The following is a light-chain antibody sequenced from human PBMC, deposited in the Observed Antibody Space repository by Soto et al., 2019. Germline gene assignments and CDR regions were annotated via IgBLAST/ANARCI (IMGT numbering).Light chain of an antibody. CDR1: QSISSY. CDR2: AAS. V-gene: IGKV1-9*01. J-gene: IGKJ4*01. Sequence: IRLTQSPSSLSASVGDRVTITCRASQSISSYLNWYQQQPGKAPELLIYAASSLQSGVPSRFSGSGSGTEFTLTISSLQPEDFATYYCQQLNSYPLTFGGGTKVDNK. CDR3: QQLNSYPLT.